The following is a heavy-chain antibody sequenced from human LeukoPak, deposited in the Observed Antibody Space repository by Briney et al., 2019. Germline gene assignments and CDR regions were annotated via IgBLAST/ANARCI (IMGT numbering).Heavy chain of an antibody. V-gene: IGHV4-59*01. J-gene: IGHJ6*03. CDR2: IYYSGST. CDR1: GGSISSYY. CDR3: ARDHFWSGYYKQDYYYYYMDV. Sequence: PSETLSLTCTVSGGSISSYYWSWIRQPPGKGLEWIGYIYYSGSTNYNPSLKGRVTISVDTSKNQFSLKLSSVTAADTAVYYCARDHFWSGYYKQDYYYYYMDVWGKGTTVTVSS. D-gene: IGHD3-3*02.